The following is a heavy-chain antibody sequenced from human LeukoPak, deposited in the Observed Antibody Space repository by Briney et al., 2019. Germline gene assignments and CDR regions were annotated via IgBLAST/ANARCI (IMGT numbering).Heavy chain of an antibody. V-gene: IGHV3-23*01. J-gene: IGHJ5*02. CDR2: ISGIGGST. CDR1: GFTFSSYA. D-gene: IGHD2-2*02. CDR3: AKDSGVVVPAAIIPNWFDP. Sequence: GGSLRLSFAASGFTFSSYAMSWVRQAPGKGLEWVSAISGIGGSTYYADSVKGRFTISRDNSKNTLYLQMNSLRAEDTAVYYCAKDSGVVVPAAIIPNWFDPWGQGTLVTVSS.